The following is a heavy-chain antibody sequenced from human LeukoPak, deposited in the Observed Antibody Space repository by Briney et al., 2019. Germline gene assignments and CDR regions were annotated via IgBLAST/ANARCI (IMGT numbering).Heavy chain of an antibody. Sequence: GGTLRLSCAASGFTFSSYGMNWVRQAPGKGLEWVSGLNWNGGVTGYADSVEGRFTISRDNAKNSQYLQMNSLRVEDTALYYCARAQTYGDSRLLLDYWGQGTLVTVSS. CDR2: LNWNGGVT. V-gene: IGHV3-20*04. CDR1: GFTFSSYG. J-gene: IGHJ4*02. D-gene: IGHD4-17*01. CDR3: ARAQTYGDSRLLLDY.